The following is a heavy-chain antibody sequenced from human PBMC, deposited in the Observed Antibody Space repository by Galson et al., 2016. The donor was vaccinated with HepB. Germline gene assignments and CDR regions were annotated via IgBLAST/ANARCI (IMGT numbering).Heavy chain of an antibody. Sequence: ETLSLTCTVSGGSISGYYWSWIRQPPGKRLEWIGYIHYTGSTKYNPSLKSRVTISVDTSKDQFSLKLSSVTAADTAVYYCARDRDATTVNWYFDLWGRGTLVSVSS. V-gene: IGHV4-59*01. J-gene: IGHJ2*01. CDR2: IHYTGST. CDR3: ARDRDATTVNWYFDL. D-gene: IGHD4-17*01. CDR1: GGSISGYY.